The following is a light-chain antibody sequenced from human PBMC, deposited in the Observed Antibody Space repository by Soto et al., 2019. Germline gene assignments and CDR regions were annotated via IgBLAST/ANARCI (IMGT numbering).Light chain of an antibody. V-gene: IGKV3-15*01. Sequence: EMVLTQSPGTLSLSPGERATLSCRASHTISSSYLAWYQQKPGQAPRLLMYGASTRATGIPARFSGSGSGTEFTLTISSLQSEDFAVYYCQQYNNWPTFGQGTKVDIK. CDR1: HTISSSY. CDR3: QQYNNWPT. J-gene: IGKJ1*01. CDR2: GAS.